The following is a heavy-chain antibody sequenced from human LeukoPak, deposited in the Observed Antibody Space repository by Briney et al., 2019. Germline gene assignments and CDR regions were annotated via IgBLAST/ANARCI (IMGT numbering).Heavy chain of an antibody. CDR3: ARVPASMVTGLLDY. J-gene: IGHJ4*02. V-gene: IGHV1-2*02. Sequence: GASVKVSCKASGYTFTGYYMHWVRQAPGQGLEWMGWINPNSGGTNYAQKFQGRVTMTRDTSISTAYMELSRLRSDDTAVYYCARVPASMVTGLLDYWGQGTLVTVSS. CDR1: GYTFTGYY. D-gene: IGHD5-18*01. CDR2: INPNSGGT.